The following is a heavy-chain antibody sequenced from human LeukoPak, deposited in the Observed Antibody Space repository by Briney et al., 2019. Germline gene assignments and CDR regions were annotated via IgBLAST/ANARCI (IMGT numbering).Heavy chain of an antibody. V-gene: IGHV1-46*01. CDR3: ARGTTDDY. J-gene: IGHJ4*02. CDR1: GYTFTSYY. D-gene: IGHD1-1*01. Sequence: ASVKVSCKASGYTFTSYYIDWVRQAPGQGLEWMGVINPSGGSTRYAQKFQGRVTMTGDPSTRTVYMELSSLTSDDTAVYYCARGTTDDYWGQGAPVTVSS. CDR2: INPSGGST.